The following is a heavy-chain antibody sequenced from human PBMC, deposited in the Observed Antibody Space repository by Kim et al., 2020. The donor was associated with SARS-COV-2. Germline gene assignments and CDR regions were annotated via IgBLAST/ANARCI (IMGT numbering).Heavy chain of an antibody. J-gene: IGHJ4*02. Sequence: SETLSLTCTVSGGSISSSSYYWGWIRQPPGKGLEWIGSIYYSGSTYHNPSLKSRVTISVDTSKNQFSLKLSSVTAADTAVYYCARKTYYYDSSGYWASELFDYWGQGTLVTVSS. CDR1: GGSISSSSYY. CDR3: ARKTYYYDSSGYWASELFDY. CDR2: IYYSGST. V-gene: IGHV4-39*07. D-gene: IGHD3-22*01.